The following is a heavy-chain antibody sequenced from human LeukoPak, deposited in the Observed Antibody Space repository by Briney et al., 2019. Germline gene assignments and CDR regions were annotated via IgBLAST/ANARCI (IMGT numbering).Heavy chain of an antibody. J-gene: IGHJ4*02. CDR1: GYTFTSYY. D-gene: IGHD6-13*01. CDR2: INPNSGGT. Sequence: ASVKVSCKASGYTFTSYYMHWVRQAPGQGLEWMGWINPNSGGTNYAQKFQGRVTMTRDTSISTAYMELSRLRSDDTAVYYCAREYSSSGGFEYWGQGTLVTVSS. V-gene: IGHV1-2*02. CDR3: AREYSSSGGFEY.